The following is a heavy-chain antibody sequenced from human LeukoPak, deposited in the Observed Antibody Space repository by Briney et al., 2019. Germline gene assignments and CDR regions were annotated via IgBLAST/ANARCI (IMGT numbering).Heavy chain of an antibody. D-gene: IGHD5-24*01. CDR3: ARFSDGYSLGGYYFDY. CDR1: GGSISSSSYY. Sequence: SETLSLTCTVSGGSISSSSYYWGWIRQPPGKGLEWIGSIYYSGSTYYNPSLKSRVTISVDTPKNQFSLKLSSVTAADTAVYYCARFSDGYSLGGYYFDYWGQGTLVTVSS. J-gene: IGHJ4*02. CDR2: IYYSGST. V-gene: IGHV4-39*01.